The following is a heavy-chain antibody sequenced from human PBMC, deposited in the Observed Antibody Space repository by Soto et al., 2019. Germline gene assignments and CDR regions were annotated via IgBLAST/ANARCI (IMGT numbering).Heavy chain of an antibody. CDR1: GYTFTSDE. CDR3: ARGQSGYSSGWSPNDY. Sequence: QVQLVQSGAEVKKPGASVKVSCKASGYTFTSDEINWVRQATGQGLEWMGWMNPNSGDTGYAQKFQGRVTMTRDTSIGTAYMELTSLRSEDTAVYYCARGQSGYSSGWSPNDYWGQGTLVTVSS. CDR2: MNPNSGDT. J-gene: IGHJ4*02. D-gene: IGHD6-19*01. V-gene: IGHV1-8*01.